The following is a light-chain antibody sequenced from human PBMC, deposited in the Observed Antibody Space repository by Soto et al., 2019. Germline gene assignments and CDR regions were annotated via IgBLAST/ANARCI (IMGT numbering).Light chain of an antibody. CDR2: EVS. J-gene: IGLJ3*02. Sequence: QSALTQPASVSGSPGQSITISCTGTRRDVGGYNYVSWYQHHPGKVPQLLIYEVSNRPSGVSSRFSASKSGNTASLTISGLQAEDEADYYCSSYSSGSTLGVFGGGTKLTVL. CDR3: SSYSSGSTLGV. CDR1: RRDVGGYNY. V-gene: IGLV2-14*01.